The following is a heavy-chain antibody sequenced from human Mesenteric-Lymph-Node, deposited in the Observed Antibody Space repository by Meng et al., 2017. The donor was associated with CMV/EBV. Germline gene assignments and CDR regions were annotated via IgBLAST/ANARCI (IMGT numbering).Heavy chain of an antibody. D-gene: IGHD2-2*01. CDR3: ARLSPYIVVVPAAHRYFDY. J-gene: IGHJ4*02. Sequence: FSGYYWSWIRQPPGKGLEWIGEINHSGSTNYNPSLKSRVTISVDTSKNQFSLKLSSVTAADTAVYYCARLSPYIVVVPAAHRYFDYWGQGTLVTVSS. CDR2: INHSGST. V-gene: IGHV4-34*01. CDR1: FSGYY.